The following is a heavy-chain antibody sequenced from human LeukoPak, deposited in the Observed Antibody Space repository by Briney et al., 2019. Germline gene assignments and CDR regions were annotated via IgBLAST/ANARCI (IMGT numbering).Heavy chain of an antibody. D-gene: IGHD3-3*01. CDR3: AKDARFLEWLGHYYYYMDV. CDR1: GFSFDDYA. J-gene: IGHJ6*03. V-gene: IGHV3-9*01. Sequence: PGGSLGLSCATSGFSFDDYAMHWVRQAPGKGLEWVSGISWNSGSIGYADSVKDRFTISRDNAKDSLYLQMNSLRAEDTALYYCAKDARFLEWLGHYYYYMDVWGKGTTVTVSS. CDR2: ISWNSGSI.